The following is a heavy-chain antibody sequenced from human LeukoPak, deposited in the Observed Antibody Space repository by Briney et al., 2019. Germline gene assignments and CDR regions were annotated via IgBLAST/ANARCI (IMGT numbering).Heavy chain of an antibody. CDR3: QSRFLEWLLDY. J-gene: IGHJ4*02. CDR2: IYHSGST. V-gene: IGHV4-4*02. CDR1: GGSISSSNW. D-gene: IGHD3-3*01. Sequence: PSGTLSLTCAVSGGSISSSNWWSWVRQPPGKGLEWIGEIYHSGSTNYNPSLKSRVTISVDTSKNQFSLKLNSVTAADTAMYYCQSRFLEWLLDYWGQGTLVTVSS.